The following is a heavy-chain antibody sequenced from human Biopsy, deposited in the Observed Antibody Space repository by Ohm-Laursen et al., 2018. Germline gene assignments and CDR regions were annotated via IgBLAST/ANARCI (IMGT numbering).Heavy chain of an antibody. CDR3: AGDIYYITNGRAFDM. CDR2: INIDGSTA. J-gene: IGHJ3*02. D-gene: IGHD3-10*01. CDR1: GFSFSSYW. V-gene: IGHV3-74*01. Sequence: SLRLSCTASGFSFSSYWMYWVRQAPEKGLVWVSGINIDGSTARYADSVKGRFTISRDNAKNTLYLQMNSLGVEDSAVYYCAGDIYYITNGRAFDMWGQGTMVTVAS.